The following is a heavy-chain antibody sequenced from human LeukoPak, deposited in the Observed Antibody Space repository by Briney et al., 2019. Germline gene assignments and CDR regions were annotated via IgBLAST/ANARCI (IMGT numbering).Heavy chain of an antibody. CDR3: ARGWFGEWTFDS. J-gene: IGHJ4*02. CDR2: IYFSGST. CDR1: GGSIGNYY. Sequence: SETLSLTCTVSGGSIGNYYWSWLRQPPGRGLEWIGYIYFSGSTNYNPSLKSRGTILLDTSKNQFSLKVSSATAADTAVYYCARGWFGEWTFDSWGQGTLVTVSS. V-gene: IGHV4-59*08. D-gene: IGHD3-10*01.